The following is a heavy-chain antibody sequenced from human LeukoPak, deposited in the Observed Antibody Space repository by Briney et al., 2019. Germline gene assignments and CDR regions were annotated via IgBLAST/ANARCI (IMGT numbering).Heavy chain of an antibody. V-gene: IGHV1-8*01. Sequence: GASVKVSCKASGYTFTSYDINWVRLATGQGLEWMGWMNPNSGNTGYTQKFQGRVTMTRSTSISTAYMELSSLRSEDTAVYYCVRGRGNGRPENYFDYWGQGTLVTVSS. CDR1: GYTFTSYD. CDR3: VRGRGNGRPENYFDY. CDR2: MNPNSGNT. D-gene: IGHD2-8*01. J-gene: IGHJ4*02.